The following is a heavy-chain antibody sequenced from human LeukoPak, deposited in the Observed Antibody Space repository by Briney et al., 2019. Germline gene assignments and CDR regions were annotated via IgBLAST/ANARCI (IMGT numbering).Heavy chain of an antibody. D-gene: IGHD2/OR15-2a*01. CDR3: ARKFYSGPNWFDP. CDR1: GFTFSSYW. CDR2: IKQDGSEK. Sequence: PGGSLRLSCAASGFTFSSYWMSWVRQAPGKGPEWVANIKQDGSEKYYVDSVKGRFTISRDNAKNSLYLQMNSLRAEDTAVYYCARKFYSGPNWFDPWGQGTLVTVSS. V-gene: IGHV3-7*01. J-gene: IGHJ5*02.